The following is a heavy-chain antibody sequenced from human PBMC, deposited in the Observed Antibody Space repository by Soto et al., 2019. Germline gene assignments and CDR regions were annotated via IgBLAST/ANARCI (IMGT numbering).Heavy chain of an antibody. CDR3: ARRRNTMTGDFDP. D-gene: IGHD3-3*01. J-gene: IGHJ5*02. CDR1: GGFISSYY. CDR2: IFYSGST. Sequence: SETLSLTCKVSGGFISSYYWSWIRQPPGKGLEWIGNIFYSGSTNYNPSLDSRVTISVDTSKNQFSLKLNSVTAADTAMYYCARRRNTMTGDFDPWGQGTLVTVSS. V-gene: IGHV4-59*01.